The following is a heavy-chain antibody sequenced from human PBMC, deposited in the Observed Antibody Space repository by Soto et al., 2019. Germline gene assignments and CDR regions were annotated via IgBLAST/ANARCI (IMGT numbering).Heavy chain of an antibody. J-gene: IGHJ4*02. CDR2: IYYSGNT. CDR3: ARQVVDGTVAGSGSFDY. Sequence: SETLSLTCTVSGGSISRSDYYWGWIRQPPGKGLEWIGSIYYSGNTYYNPSLKSRVTISVDTSKNQFSLKLSSVTAADTAVYYCARQVVDGTVAGSGSFDYWGQGTLVTVSS. V-gene: IGHV4-39*01. CDR1: GGSISRSDYY. D-gene: IGHD3-10*01.